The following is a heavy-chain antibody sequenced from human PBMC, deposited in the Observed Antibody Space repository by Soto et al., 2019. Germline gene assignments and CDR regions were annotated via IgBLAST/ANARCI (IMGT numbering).Heavy chain of an antibody. CDR1: GASISGYY. Sequence: KSSETLSLTCTVSGASISGYYWSWIRQPPGKGLEWIGFINYSGSTNYSPSLKSRLTISVDTSKNQFSLKLTSVTAADTAVYYCARASIQLVQDYWGRGTLVTVSS. J-gene: IGHJ4*02. CDR3: ARASIQLVQDY. V-gene: IGHV4-59*01. CDR2: INYSGST. D-gene: IGHD6-6*01.